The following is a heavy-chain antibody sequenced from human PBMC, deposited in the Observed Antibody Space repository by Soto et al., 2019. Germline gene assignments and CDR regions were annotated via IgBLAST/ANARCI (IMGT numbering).Heavy chain of an antibody. V-gene: IGHV4-59*08. Sequence: SETLSLTCTVSGDSISNYYWSWIRQPPGKGLEWIGYIYYSGNTNYNPSLKSRVTISVDTSKNQFSLKLSSVTAADTAVYYCARRWGDYFDYWGQGTLVTVSS. D-gene: IGHD3-16*01. CDR1: GDSISNYY. CDR2: IYYSGNT. J-gene: IGHJ4*02. CDR3: ARRWGDYFDY.